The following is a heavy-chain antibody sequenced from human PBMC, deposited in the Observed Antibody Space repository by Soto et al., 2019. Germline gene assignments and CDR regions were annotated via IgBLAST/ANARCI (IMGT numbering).Heavy chain of an antibody. CDR3: AGEVEMATIGENKFDY. CDR1: GFTFSSYS. Sequence: GGSLRLSCAASGFTFSSYSMNWVRQAPGKGLEWVSYISSSSSTIYYADSVKGRFTISRDNAKNSLYLQMNSLRAEDTAVYYCAGEVEMATIGENKFDYWGQGTLVTVSS. V-gene: IGHV3-48*01. D-gene: IGHD3-10*01. CDR2: ISSSSSTI. J-gene: IGHJ4*02.